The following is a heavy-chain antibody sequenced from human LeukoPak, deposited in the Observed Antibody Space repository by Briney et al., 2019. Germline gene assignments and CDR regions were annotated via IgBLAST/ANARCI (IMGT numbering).Heavy chain of an antibody. Sequence: ASVQVSCKASGYTFTSYYMHWVRQAPGQGLEWMGIINPSGGSTSYAQKFQGRVTMTRDMSTSTVYMELSSLRSEDTAVYYCARANTAMASFDYWGQGTLVTVSS. J-gene: IGHJ4*02. CDR3: ARANTAMASFDY. CDR1: GYTFTSYY. V-gene: IGHV1-46*01. D-gene: IGHD5-18*01. CDR2: INPSGGST.